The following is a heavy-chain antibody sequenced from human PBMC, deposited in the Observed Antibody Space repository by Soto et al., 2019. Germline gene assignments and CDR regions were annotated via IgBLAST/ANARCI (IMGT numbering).Heavy chain of an antibody. V-gene: IGHV5-10-1*01. J-gene: IGHJ5*02. D-gene: IGHD2-2*03. CDR2: IDPSDSYT. CDR3: ARRGYCSSTSCSPEGWFDP. Sequence: GESLKISCKGSGYSFTSYWISWVRQMPGKGLEWMGRIDPSDSYTNYSPSFRGHVTISADKSISTAYLQWSSLKASDTAMYYCARRGYCSSTSCSPEGWFDPWGQGTLVTVSS. CDR1: GYSFTSYW.